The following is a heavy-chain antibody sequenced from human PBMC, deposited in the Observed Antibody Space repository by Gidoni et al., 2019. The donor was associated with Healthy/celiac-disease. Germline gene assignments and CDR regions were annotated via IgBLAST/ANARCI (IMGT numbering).Heavy chain of an antibody. D-gene: IGHD3-9*01. V-gene: IGHV3-23*01. Sequence: EVQLLESGGGWVQPGGSLRLSCAASGFTFSSDAMSWVRQAPGKGLEWVSAISGSGGSTYYADSVKGRFTISRDNSKNTLYLQMNILRAEDTAVYYCAKRRDWFDWLLYFDYWGQGTLVTVSS. J-gene: IGHJ4*02. CDR2: ISGSGGST. CDR1: GFTFSSDA. CDR3: AKRRDWFDWLLYFDY.